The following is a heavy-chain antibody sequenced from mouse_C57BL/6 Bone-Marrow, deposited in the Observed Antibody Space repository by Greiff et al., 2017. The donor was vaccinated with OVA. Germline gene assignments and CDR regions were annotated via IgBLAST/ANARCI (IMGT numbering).Heavy chain of an antibody. CDR2: IDPETGGT. CDR1: GYTFTDYE. D-gene: IGHD1-1*01. V-gene: IGHV1-15*01. Sequence: VKLQESGAELVRPGASVTLSCKASGYTFTDYEMHWVKQTPVHGLEWIGAIDPETGGTASNQKFKGKAILTADKSSSTAYMKLRSLTSEDSAVYYCTRGYYDDKNYFDYWGQGTTLTVSS. J-gene: IGHJ2*01. CDR3: TRGYYDDKNYFDY.